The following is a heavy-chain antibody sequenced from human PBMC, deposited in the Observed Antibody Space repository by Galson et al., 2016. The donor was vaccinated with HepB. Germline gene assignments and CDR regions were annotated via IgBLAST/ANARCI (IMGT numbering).Heavy chain of an antibody. CDR1: GFTFNSYA. V-gene: IGHV3-23*01. CDR3: AKGGVPAAYYYYYGMDV. Sequence: SLRLSCAVSGFTFNSYAMTWVRQAPGKGLEWVSGISGSGGSTYYADSVKGRFTISRDNSKNTLYLQMNSLRAEDTAVYYCAKGGVPAAYYYYYGMDVWGQGTTVTVSS. J-gene: IGHJ6*02. CDR2: ISGSGGST. D-gene: IGHD2-2*01.